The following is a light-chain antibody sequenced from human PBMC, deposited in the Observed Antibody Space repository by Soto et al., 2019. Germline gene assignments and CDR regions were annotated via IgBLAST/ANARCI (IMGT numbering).Light chain of an antibody. CDR3: QQYGSSPWT. CDR2: GIS. CDR1: QSVNANY. J-gene: IGKJ1*01. Sequence: EIVLTQSPGTLSLSPGERATLSCRASQSVNANYFAWNQQKPGQAPRLLIYGISSRPTGIPDRFSGSGSGTDFTLTISRLEPEDFAVYYCQQYGSSPWTFGQGSKVDI. V-gene: IGKV3-20*01.